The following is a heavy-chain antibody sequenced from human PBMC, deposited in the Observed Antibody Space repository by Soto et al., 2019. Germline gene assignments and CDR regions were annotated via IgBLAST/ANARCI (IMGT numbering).Heavy chain of an antibody. J-gene: IGHJ6*02. CDR1: GGSISTHY. Sequence: SETLSLTCTVTGGSISTHYWSWLRQPPGKGLEWIAYINYSGHTNSNPSLKSRVTISIDTSKNQFSLRLSSVTAADTAVYYCARDLAGTTGYYGMDVWGQGTTVTVSS. V-gene: IGHV4-59*11. D-gene: IGHD1-7*01. CDR3: ARDLAGTTGYYGMDV. CDR2: INYSGHT.